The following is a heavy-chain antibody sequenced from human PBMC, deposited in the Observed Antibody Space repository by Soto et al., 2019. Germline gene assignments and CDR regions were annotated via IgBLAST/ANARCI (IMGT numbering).Heavy chain of an antibody. V-gene: IGHV3-48*02. CDR1: GFTFSSYG. CDR3: TRDLLGGGIYFEN. D-gene: IGHD3-16*01. CDR2: ISNSGTRR. Sequence: GGSLRLSCTASGFTFSSYGMNWVRQAPGKGLEWVSYISNSGTRRIYADSVKGRFTISRDNAESSLYLQMNSLRDEDTAVYYCTRDLLGGGIYFENWGLGTLVTVSS. J-gene: IGHJ4*02.